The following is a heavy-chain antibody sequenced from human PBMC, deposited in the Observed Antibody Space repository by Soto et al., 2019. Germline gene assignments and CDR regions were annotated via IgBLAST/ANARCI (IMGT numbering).Heavy chain of an antibody. CDR3: TREDSSGWPRYYYYYGMDV. CDR1: GLTFGYYA. CDR2: IRSKAYGGTT. D-gene: IGHD6-19*01. V-gene: IGHV3-49*04. J-gene: IGHJ6*02. Sequence: PGGSLRLSCTASGLTFGYYAMSWVRQSPGKGLEWVGFIRSKAYGGTTEYAASVKGRFTISRDDSKSIAYLQMNSLKTEDTAVYYCTREDSSGWPRYYYYYGMDVWGQGTTVTVSS.